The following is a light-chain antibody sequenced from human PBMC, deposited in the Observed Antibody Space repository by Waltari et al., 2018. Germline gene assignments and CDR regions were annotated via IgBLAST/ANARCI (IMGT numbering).Light chain of an antibody. CDR2: KAS. CDR1: QSISSY. V-gene: IGKV1-5*03. Sequence: DIQLTQSPSTLSASVGDRVPITCRARQSISSYLAWYQQKPGKAPKLLSSKASTLGSGVPARFSGSGSGTEFTLTISSLQPDDFATYYCQQYNRYSTFGQGTKVEIK. CDR3: QQYNRYST. J-gene: IGKJ1*01.